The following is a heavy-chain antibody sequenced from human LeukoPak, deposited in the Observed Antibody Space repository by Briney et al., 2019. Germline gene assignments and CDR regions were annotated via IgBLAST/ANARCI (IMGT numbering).Heavy chain of an antibody. CDR2: IYPTNSDT. Sequence: GESLKISCRGTGYSFETYWIAWVRQVPGKSLEWIGVIYPTNSDTKYNPSFEGQVTMSVDQSIDTAYLQWETLKASDTAMYYCARQAPYYLEVPGNDVFDIWGQGTLVTVSS. CDR1: GYSFETYW. J-gene: IGHJ3*02. D-gene: IGHD3-10*01. V-gene: IGHV5-51*01. CDR3: ARQAPYYLEVPGNDVFDI.